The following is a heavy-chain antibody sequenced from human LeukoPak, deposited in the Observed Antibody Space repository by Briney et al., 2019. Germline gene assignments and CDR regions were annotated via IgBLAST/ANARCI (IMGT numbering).Heavy chain of an antibody. V-gene: IGHV4-39*07. Sequence: SETLSLTCTVSGASISSDSNYWAWVRQPPGKGLQWIGSIYHTVSTFYTPSLMSRVSISIASSKNQFSLKLSSVTVADTALYYCARDISISWFYSWGQGTLVSVSS. CDR1: GASISSDSNY. CDR3: ARDISISWFYS. D-gene: IGHD3-3*02. CDR2: IYHTVST. J-gene: IGHJ5*01.